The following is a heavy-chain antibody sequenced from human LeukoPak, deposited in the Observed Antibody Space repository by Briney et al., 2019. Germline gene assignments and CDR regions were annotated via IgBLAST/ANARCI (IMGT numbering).Heavy chain of an antibody. D-gene: IGHD6-19*01. CDR3: ARDSSWLVRYYFDY. Sequence: SETLSLTCAVYGGSFSGYYWSWIRQPPGKGLEWIGEINHSGSTNYNPSLKSRVTISVDTSKNQFSLKLSSVTAADMAVYYCARDSSWLVRYYFDYWGQGTLVTVSS. CDR1: GGSFSGYY. J-gene: IGHJ4*02. V-gene: IGHV4-34*01. CDR2: INHSGST.